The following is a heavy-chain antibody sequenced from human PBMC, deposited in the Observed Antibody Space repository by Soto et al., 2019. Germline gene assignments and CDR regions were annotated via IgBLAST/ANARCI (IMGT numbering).Heavy chain of an antibody. J-gene: IGHJ5*02. CDR2: IYQSGVT. Sequence: SETLSLTCNMSGDSYSISTYSWSWIRQPPGKALQWIGFIYQSGVTSYNPSLASRVSISLDRSSNQCSLKLKSVTAADTAVYFCAGMPYTSGLRFDPWGPGTLVTVSS. CDR1: GDSYSISTYS. D-gene: IGHD6-19*01. CDR3: AGMPYTSGLRFDP. V-gene: IGHV4-30-2*01.